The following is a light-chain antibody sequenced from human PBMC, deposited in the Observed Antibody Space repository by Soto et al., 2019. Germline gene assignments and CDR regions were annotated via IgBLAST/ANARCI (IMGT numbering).Light chain of an antibody. CDR1: QSISSW. CDR2: RAS. Sequence: IQMPQSPSPLPAVVGDRVNIPCRASQSISSWVACYQQKPGTAPKFLIYRASSLESGVPSRFSGSGSGTEFTLTISSLQPDDFATYYCQQYDSYPVTLGGGTKV. CDR3: QQYDSYPVT. J-gene: IGKJ4*01. V-gene: IGKV1-5*01.